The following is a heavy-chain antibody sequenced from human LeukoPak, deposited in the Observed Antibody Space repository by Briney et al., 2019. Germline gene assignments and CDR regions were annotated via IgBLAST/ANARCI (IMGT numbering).Heavy chain of an antibody. CDR1: GYTFTSYY. J-gene: IGHJ5*02. CDR2: INPSGGST. D-gene: IGHD2-2*02. Sequence: ASVKVSCKASGYTFTSYYMHWVRQAPGQGLEWMGIINPSGGSTSYAQKFQGGVTMTRDTSTSTVYMELSSLRSEDTAVYHCARDFVVVVPAAIYNWFDPWGQGTLVTVSS. CDR3: ARDFVVVVPAAIYNWFDP. V-gene: IGHV1-46*01.